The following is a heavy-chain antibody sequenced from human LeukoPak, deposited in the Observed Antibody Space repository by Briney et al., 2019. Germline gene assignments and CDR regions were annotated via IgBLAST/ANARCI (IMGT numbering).Heavy chain of an antibody. V-gene: IGHV4-59*01. CDR2: IYYSGST. CDR3: AREASRTGTAIRNFDY. J-gene: IGHJ4*02. Sequence: PSETLSLTCTVSGGSISSYYWSWIRQPPGKGLEWIGYIYYSGSTNYNPSLKSRVTISVDTSKNQFSLKLSSVTAADTAVYYCAREASRTGTAIRNFDYWGQGTLVTVSS. D-gene: IGHD2-21*02. CDR1: GGSISSYY.